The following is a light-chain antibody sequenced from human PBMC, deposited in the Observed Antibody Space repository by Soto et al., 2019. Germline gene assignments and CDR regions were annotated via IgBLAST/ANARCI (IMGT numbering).Light chain of an antibody. CDR3: CSYSGSAFWV. J-gene: IGLJ3*02. CDR1: SSDVGGYNY. CDR2: DVS. Sequence: QSALTQPRSVSGSPGQSVTISCTGTSSDVGGYNYVSWYQQHPGKAPKLMIYDVSKRPSGVPDRFSGSKSGNTDSLTISGLQDEDDADYYCCSYSGSAFWVFGGGTKLTVL. V-gene: IGLV2-11*01.